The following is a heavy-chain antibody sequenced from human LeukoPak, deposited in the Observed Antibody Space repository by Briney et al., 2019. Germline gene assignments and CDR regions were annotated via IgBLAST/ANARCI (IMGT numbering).Heavy chain of an antibody. CDR1: GSSISSYY. CDR3: ARDGYYYDSSGYRLDP. J-gene: IGHJ5*02. Sequence: SETLSLTCTVSGSSISSYYWSWIRQPAGKGLEWIGRIYTSGSTNYNPSLKSRVTMSVDTSKNQFSLKLSSVTAADTAVYYCARDGYYYDSSGYRLDPWGQGTLVTVSS. D-gene: IGHD3-22*01. V-gene: IGHV4-4*07. CDR2: IYTSGST.